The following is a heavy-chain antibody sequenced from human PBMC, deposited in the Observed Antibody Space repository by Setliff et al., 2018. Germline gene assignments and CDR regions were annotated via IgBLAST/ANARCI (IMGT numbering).Heavy chain of an antibody. Sequence: SVKVSCKASGGTFSSYGVSWVRQAPEQGLEWMGGINPIFGTANYAQRFQGRLTVTADESTNTAYMELSSLSSEDTAVYYCARVFGSSSSPYNYYYYMDVWGKGTTVTVSS. CDR1: GGTFSSYG. CDR3: ARVFGSSSSPYNYYYYMDV. D-gene: IGHD6-6*01. V-gene: IGHV1-69*13. J-gene: IGHJ6*03. CDR2: INPIFGTA.